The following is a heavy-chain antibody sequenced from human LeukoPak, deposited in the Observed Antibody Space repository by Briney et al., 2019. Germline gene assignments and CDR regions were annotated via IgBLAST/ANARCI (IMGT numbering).Heavy chain of an antibody. D-gene: IGHD6-6*01. J-gene: IGHJ4*02. V-gene: IGHV3-30*02. Sequence: GGSLRLSCAASGFTFSSYGMHWVRQAPGKGLECVAFMRYDENNKYYADSVKGRFTISRDNSKNTLYLQMNSLRAEDTAVYYCAKAHHPVYSSSSGEYYFDYWGQGTLVTVSS. CDR3: AKAHHPVYSSSSGEYYFDY. CDR1: GFTFSSYG. CDR2: MRYDENNK.